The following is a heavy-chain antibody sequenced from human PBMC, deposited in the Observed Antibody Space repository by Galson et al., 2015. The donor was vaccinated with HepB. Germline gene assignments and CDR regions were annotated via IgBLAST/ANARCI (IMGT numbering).Heavy chain of an antibody. CDR2: IYYSGST. Sequence: TLSLTCTVSGGSISSYYWSWIRQPPGKGLEWIGYIYYSGSTNYNPSLKSRVTISVDTSKNQFSLKLSSVTAADTAVYYCARHRPSHYDILTGYRKYFDYWGQGTLVTVSS. D-gene: IGHD3-9*01. J-gene: IGHJ4*02. CDR3: ARHRPSHYDILTGYRKYFDY. CDR1: GGSISSYY. V-gene: IGHV4-59*08.